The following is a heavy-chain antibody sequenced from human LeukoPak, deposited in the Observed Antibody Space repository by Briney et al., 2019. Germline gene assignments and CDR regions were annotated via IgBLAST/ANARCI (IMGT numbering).Heavy chain of an antibody. J-gene: IGHJ4*02. CDR3: ARARAPYSGYDLPDY. Sequence: LGASVKVSCKASGNTFTGYYMHWMRQAPGQGLEWMGWIYPNSGGTNYAQKFQGRVTMTRDTSISTAYMELSRLSSDDTGVYYCARARAPYSGYDLPDYWGQGTLVTVSS. CDR2: IYPNSGGT. CDR1: GNTFTGYY. V-gene: IGHV1-2*02. D-gene: IGHD5-12*01.